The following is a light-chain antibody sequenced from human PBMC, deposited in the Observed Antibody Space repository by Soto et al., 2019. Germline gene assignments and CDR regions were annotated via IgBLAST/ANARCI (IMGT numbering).Light chain of an antibody. V-gene: IGLV1-51*01. J-gene: IGLJ2*01. CDR2: DNN. CDR3: GALDSSLMGVV. CDR1: SSNVGNNY. Sequence: QSVLTQPPSVSAAPGQRVTISCSGSSSNVGNNYVSWYQQLPGTAPKLLMYDNNKRPSGIPDRFSGSKSATSATLDITALQTGDEADYYCGALDSSLMGVVFGGRTKLTVL.